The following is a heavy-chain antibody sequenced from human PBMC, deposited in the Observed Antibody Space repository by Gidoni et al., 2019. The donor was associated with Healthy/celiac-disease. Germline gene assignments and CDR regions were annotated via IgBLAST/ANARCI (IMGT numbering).Heavy chain of an antibody. CDR2: IYYSGST. Sequence: QLQLQESGPGLVKPSETLSLTCTVSGGSIRRSSYYWGWIRQPPGKGLEWIGSIYYSGSTYYNPSLKSRVTISVDTSKNQFSLKLSSVTAADTAVYYCASVVSNYGDYDYYMDVWGKGTTVTVSS. CDR1: GGSIRRSSYY. CDR3: ASVVSNYGDYDYYMDV. V-gene: IGHV4-39*01. J-gene: IGHJ6*03. D-gene: IGHD4-17*01.